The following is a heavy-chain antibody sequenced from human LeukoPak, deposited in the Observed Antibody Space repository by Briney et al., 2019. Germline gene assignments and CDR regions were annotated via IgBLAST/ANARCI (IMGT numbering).Heavy chain of an antibody. V-gene: IGHV3-30*03. Sequence: GGSLRLSCAASGFTFSSYSMNWVRQAPGKGLEWVAVISYDGSNKYYADSVKGRFTISRDNSKNTLYLQMNSLRAEDTAVYYCARGGFTLNVPVVGLNWFDPSGQGTLVTVSS. CDR1: GFTFSSYS. CDR2: ISYDGSNK. J-gene: IGHJ5*02. CDR3: ARGGFTLNVPVVGLNWFDP. D-gene: IGHD2-15*01.